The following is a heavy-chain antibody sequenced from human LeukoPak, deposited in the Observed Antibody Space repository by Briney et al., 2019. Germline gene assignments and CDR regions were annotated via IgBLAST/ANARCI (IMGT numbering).Heavy chain of an antibody. CDR3: ARGVPEYYDFWSGYFYYFDY. V-gene: IGHV4-59*01. CDR1: GGSISSYY. CDR2: IYYSGST. Sequence: PSETLSLTCTVSGGSISSYYWSWIRQPPGKGLEWIWYIYYSGSTNYNPSLMRRVTISVDTSKNQFSLKLTSVTAADTAVYYCARGVPEYYDFWSGYFYYFDYWGQGTLVTVSS. J-gene: IGHJ4*02. D-gene: IGHD3-3*01.